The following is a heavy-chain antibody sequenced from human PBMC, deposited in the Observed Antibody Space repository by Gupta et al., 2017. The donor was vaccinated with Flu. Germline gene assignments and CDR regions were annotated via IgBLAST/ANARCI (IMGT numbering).Heavy chain of an antibody. J-gene: IGHJ5*02. D-gene: IGHD6-19*01. CDR1: GGFFSGYY. CDR2: INHSGST. Sequence: QVLLQQWGAGLLKPSETLSLTCAVYGGFFSGYYWSWIRQPPGKGLEWIGEINHSGSTNYNPSRKRRVTISVDTSKNQFSRKLSSVTAADTAVYYCARGVAVAGREKTVRWFDPWGQGTLVTVSS. V-gene: IGHV4-34*01. CDR3: ARGVAVAGREKTVRWFDP.